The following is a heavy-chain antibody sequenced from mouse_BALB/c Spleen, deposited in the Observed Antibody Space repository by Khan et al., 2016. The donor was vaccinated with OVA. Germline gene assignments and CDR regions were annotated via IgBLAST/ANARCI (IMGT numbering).Heavy chain of an antibody. V-gene: IGHV2-2*02. CDR1: GFSLTSYG. D-gene: IGHD2-4*01. Sequence: QVQLKQSGPGLVQPSQSLSITCTVSGFSLTSYGVHWVRQSPGKGLEWLGVIWSVGSTDYNAAFLFRLNISKDNSNSQAFFKMNSLQANDTAIYYCARNYDDDEGLAYWGQGTLVTVSA. CDR2: IWSVGST. CDR3: ARNYDDDEGLAY. J-gene: IGHJ3*01.